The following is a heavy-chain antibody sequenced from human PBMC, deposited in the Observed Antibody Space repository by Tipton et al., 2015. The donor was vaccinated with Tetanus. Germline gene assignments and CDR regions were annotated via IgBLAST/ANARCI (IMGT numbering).Heavy chain of an antibody. D-gene: IGHD2-2*01. CDR1: GGSISSGTYY. CDR2: IYFSGST. Sequence: LSCTVSGGSISSGTYYWGWIRQPPGKGLEWIGSIYFSGSTYYNPSLKSRVTIYVDTSKKQFSLNLNSVTAADTAIYYCARGLTSPSMGVWFDPWGQGTLVTVSS. V-gene: IGHV4-39*01. J-gene: IGHJ5*02. CDR3: ARGLTSPSMGVWFDP.